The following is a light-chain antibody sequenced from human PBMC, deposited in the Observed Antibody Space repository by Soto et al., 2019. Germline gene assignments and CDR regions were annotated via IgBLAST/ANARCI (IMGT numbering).Light chain of an antibody. J-gene: IGKJ1*01. CDR2: AEA. CDR3: HQYNKGPGT. Sequence: DIVMTQSPATLSLSPGDSVTLSCRASQSINNDLAWYQQRTGQAPRVLIYAEATRATGLPDRLSGSGSGTELNLTISRLLSEDSAVYYGHQYNKGPGTCGPGTKVEIK. CDR1: QSINND. V-gene: IGKV3-15*01.